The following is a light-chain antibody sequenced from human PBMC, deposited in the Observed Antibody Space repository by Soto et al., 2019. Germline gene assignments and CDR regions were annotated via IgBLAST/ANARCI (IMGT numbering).Light chain of an antibody. CDR2: GAS. V-gene: IGKV3-20*01. J-gene: IGKJ1*01. Sequence: IVLTQSPGTLSLSPGERATLSCRASQSVGSTYLAWYQQKPGQAPRLLIYGASSRATGIPDRFSGSGSGTDFTLTISRLEPDDFAVYYCQQYKKWPRTFGQGTKVDIK. CDR3: QQYKKWPRT. CDR1: QSVGSTY.